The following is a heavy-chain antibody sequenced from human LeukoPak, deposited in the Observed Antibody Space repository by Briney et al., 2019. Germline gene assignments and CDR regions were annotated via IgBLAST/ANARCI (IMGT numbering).Heavy chain of an antibody. V-gene: IGHV3-23*01. D-gene: IGHD3-22*01. Sequence: GSLRLSCAASGFTFDDYAMHWVRQAPGKGLEWVSGIRVGGELYYADSVKGRFTISRDNSENTLYLQMNSLRAEDTAVYYCARRYYYDSSGYYYYGMDVWGQGTTVTVSS. J-gene: IGHJ6*02. CDR1: GFTFDDYA. CDR2: IRVGGEL. CDR3: ARRYYYDSSGYYYYGMDV.